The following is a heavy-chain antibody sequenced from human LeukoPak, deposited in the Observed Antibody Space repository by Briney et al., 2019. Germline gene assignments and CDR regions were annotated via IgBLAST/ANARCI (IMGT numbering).Heavy chain of an antibody. CDR1: GYTLTELS. CDR2: FDPEDGET. Sequence: ASVKVSCKVSGYTLTELSMHWVRQAPGEGLEWMGGFDPEDGETIYAQKFQGRVTMTEDTSTDTAYMELSSLRSEDTAVYYCATVHSSSWYWFDPWGQGTLVTVSS. J-gene: IGHJ5*02. D-gene: IGHD6-13*01. V-gene: IGHV1-24*01. CDR3: ATVHSSSWYWFDP.